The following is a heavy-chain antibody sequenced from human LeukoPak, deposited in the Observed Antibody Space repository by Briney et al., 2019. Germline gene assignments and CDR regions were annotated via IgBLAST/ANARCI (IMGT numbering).Heavy chain of an antibody. J-gene: IGHJ4*02. V-gene: IGHV1-69*06. CDR2: VIPIFSTA. CDR1: GGTFSNYA. D-gene: IGHD5-12*01. Sequence: SVKVSCKASGGTFSNYAIGWVRQAPGQGLEWMGGVIPIFSTANYAQKFQGRVTITADRSTSTAYMELSSLRSEDTAVYYCARVSGYDWESFYDYWGQGTLVTVSS. CDR3: ARVSGYDWESFYDY.